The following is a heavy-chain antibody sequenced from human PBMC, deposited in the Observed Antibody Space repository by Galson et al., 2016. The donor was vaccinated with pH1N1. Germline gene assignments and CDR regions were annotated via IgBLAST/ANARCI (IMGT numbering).Heavy chain of an antibody. D-gene: IGHD6-13*01. CDR3: ARGSLPGQQRGSPLY. CDR2: ISGGSTYI. CDR1: GFSFSRHS. Sequence: SLRLSCADSGFSFSRHSMNWVRQAPGKGLEWVSSISGGSTYIYYADSVKGRFTVSRDNAKNSLYLHLNSLRADDTAVYYCARGSLPGQQRGSPLYWGQGTLVTVSS. J-gene: IGHJ4*02. V-gene: IGHV3-21*01.